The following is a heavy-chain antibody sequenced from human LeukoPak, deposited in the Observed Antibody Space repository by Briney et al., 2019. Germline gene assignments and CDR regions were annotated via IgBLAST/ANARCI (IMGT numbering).Heavy chain of an antibody. CDR3: ARDDVQTAVAGNYYYYYGMDV. J-gene: IGHJ6*04. Sequence: GGSLRLSCAASGFTVSSSYMSWVRQAPGKGLEWVSVIYSGGSTYYADSVKGRFTISRHNSKNTLYLQMNSLRAEDTAVYYCARDDVQTAVAGNYYYYYGMDVWGEGTTVTVSS. V-gene: IGHV3-53*04. D-gene: IGHD6-19*01. CDR2: IYSGGST. CDR1: GFTVSSSY.